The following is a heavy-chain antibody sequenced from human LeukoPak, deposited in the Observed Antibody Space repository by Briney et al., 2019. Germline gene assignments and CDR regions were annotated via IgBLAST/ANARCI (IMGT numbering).Heavy chain of an antibody. V-gene: IGHV1-2*02. J-gene: IGHJ4*02. D-gene: IGHD3-3*01. CDR3: ARPTKSHDFWSGYYFRSRDTFDY. CDR1: GYTFTGYY. Sequence: ASVKVSCKASGYTFTGYYMHWVRQAPGQGLEWMGWINPNSGGTNYAQKFQGRVTMTRDTSISTAYMELSRLRSDDTAVYYCARPTKSHDFWSGYYFRSRDTFDYWGQGTLVTVSS. CDR2: INPNSGGT.